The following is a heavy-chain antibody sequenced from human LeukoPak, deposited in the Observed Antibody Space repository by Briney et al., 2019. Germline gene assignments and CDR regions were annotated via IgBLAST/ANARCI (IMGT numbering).Heavy chain of an antibody. J-gene: IGHJ4*02. Sequence: GASVEVSCKVSGYTLTELSMHWVRQAPGKGLEWMGGFDPEDGETIYAQKFQGRVTMTEDTSTDTAYMELSSLRSEDTAVYYCATDPTAMAPFDYWGQGTLVTVSS. V-gene: IGHV1-24*01. CDR1: GYTLTELS. CDR3: ATDPTAMAPFDY. CDR2: FDPEDGET. D-gene: IGHD5-18*01.